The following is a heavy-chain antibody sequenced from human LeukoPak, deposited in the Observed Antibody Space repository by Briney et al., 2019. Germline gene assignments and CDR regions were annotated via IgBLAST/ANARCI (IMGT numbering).Heavy chain of an antibody. D-gene: IGHD6-19*01. CDR2: ITGTGGST. J-gene: IGHJ3*02. CDR3: AKVRDTRDWYKDAFDI. Sequence: GGSLRLSCAASGSTFTSYAMSWVRQAPGKGLEWVSAITGTGGSTYYAASVKGRFTVSRDNSKNTLYLQVSSLRAEDTAMYYCAKVRDTRDWYKDAFDIWGQGTRVTVPS. CDR1: GSTFTSYA. V-gene: IGHV3-23*01.